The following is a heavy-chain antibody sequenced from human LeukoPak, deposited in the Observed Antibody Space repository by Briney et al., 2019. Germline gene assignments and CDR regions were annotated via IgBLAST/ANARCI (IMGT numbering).Heavy chain of an antibody. Sequence: SETLSLTCTVSGGSISGYFWSWIRQSPGMGLEWIGYIYYSGSTTYNPSLKSRVTISVDTSKNQFFLKLDSVTAADTAVYYCARLIGSSTVADYWGQGTLVAVSS. J-gene: IGHJ4*02. CDR2: IYYSGST. CDR3: ARLIGSSTVADY. V-gene: IGHV4-59*08. D-gene: IGHD1-14*01. CDR1: GGSISGYF.